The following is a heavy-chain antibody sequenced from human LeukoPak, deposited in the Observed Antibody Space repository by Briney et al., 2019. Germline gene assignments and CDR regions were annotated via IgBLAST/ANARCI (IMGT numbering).Heavy chain of an antibody. CDR3: TTHPGYESY. D-gene: IGHD2-15*01. Sequence: GGSLRLSCAPSGFTFNLAWMRWVRQAPGKGLEWVGRIKRNTQGATTDYAAAVKGRFTISRDDSKNTLYLQMNSLEIEDTGVYYCTTHPGYESYWGQGTLVTVSS. V-gene: IGHV3-15*01. J-gene: IGHJ4*02. CDR2: IKRNTQGATT. CDR1: GFTFNLAW.